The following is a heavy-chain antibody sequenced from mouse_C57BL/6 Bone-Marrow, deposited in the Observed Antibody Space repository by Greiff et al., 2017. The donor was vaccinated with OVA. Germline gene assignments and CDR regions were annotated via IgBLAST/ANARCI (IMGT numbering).Heavy chain of an antibody. CDR1: GYTFTDYY. CDR3: ARVTTEDFDY. CDR2: INPNNGGT. Sequence: EVQLQQSGPELVKPGASVKISCKASGYTFTDYYMNWVKQSHGKSLEWIGDINPNNGGTSYNQKFKGKATLTVDKSSSTAYMELRSLTSEDSAVYYCARVTTEDFDYWGKGTTLTVSS. J-gene: IGHJ2*01. D-gene: IGHD1-1*01. V-gene: IGHV1-26*01.